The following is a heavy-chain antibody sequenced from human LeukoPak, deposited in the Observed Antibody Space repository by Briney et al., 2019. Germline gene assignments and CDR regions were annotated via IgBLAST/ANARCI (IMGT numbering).Heavy chain of an antibody. CDR1: GYSFTSYW. Sequence: MPGESLKISCKVSGYSFTSYWIGWVRQMPGKGLEWVGIIYPDDSDTRCSPSVQDQVTISADKSISTTYLQWSSLKASDTAMYYCARHYPGGDYLIDDWGQGTLVTASS. V-gene: IGHV5-51*01. CDR3: ARHYPGGDYLIDD. J-gene: IGHJ4*02. D-gene: IGHD4-17*01. CDR2: IYPDDSDT.